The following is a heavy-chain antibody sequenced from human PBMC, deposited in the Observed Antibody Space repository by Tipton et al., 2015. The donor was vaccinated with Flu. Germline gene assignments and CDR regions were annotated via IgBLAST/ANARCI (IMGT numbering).Heavy chain of an antibody. CDR2: IYYSGST. CDR3: ARERGIAAAGTNWFDP. V-gene: IGHV4-39*07. Sequence: TLSLTCTVSGGSISSSSYYWGWIRQPPGKGLEWIGSIYYSGSTYYKPSLKSRVTISVDTSKNQFSLKLSSVTAADTAVYYCARERGIAAAGTNWFDPWGQGTLVTVSS. J-gene: IGHJ5*02. D-gene: IGHD6-13*01. CDR1: GGSISSSSYY.